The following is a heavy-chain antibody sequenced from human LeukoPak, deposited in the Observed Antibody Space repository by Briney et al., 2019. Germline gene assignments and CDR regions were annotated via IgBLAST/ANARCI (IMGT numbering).Heavy chain of an antibody. J-gene: IGHJ6*03. D-gene: IGHD3-9*01. CDR2: ISSSSSYI. V-gene: IGHV3-21*01. CDR1: GFTFSSYS. Sequence: PGGSLRLSCAASGFTFSSYSMNWVRQAPGKGMEWVSSISSSSSYIYYADSVKGRFTISRDNAKNSLYLQMNSLRAEDTAVYYSAREKLRYFDWVDYYYMDVWGKGTTVTVSS. CDR3: AREKLRYFDWVDYYYMDV.